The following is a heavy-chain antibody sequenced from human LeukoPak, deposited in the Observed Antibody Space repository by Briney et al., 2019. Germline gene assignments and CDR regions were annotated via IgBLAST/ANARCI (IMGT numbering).Heavy chain of an antibody. CDR2: IYPGDSDT. V-gene: IGHV5-51*01. CDR3: ARSGGNYYSI. CDR1: GYRFTSYW. Sequence: GESLKISCKGSGYRFTSYWIGWVRQMPGKSLEWMGIIYPGDSDTIYSPSFQGQVTISADKSTSTANLQWSSLKASDTAMYYCARSGGNYYSIWGQGTMVTVSS. D-gene: IGHD1-26*01. J-gene: IGHJ3*02.